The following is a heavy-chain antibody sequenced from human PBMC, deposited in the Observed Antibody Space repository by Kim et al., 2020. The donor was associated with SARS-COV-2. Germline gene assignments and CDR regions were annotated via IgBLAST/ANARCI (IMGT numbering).Heavy chain of an antibody. D-gene: IGHD3-10*01. Sequence: GGSLRLSCAASGFTFSSYGMHWVRQAPGKGLEWVEVIWDDGSNKYYADSVKGRFTISRDNSKNTLYLQMNSLRAEDTAVYYCARNYYGSGSYYTNDAFDIWGQGTMVTVSS. CDR1: GFTFSSYG. CDR3: ARNYYGSGSYYTNDAFDI. J-gene: IGHJ3*02. V-gene: IGHV3-33*01. CDR2: IWDDGSNK.